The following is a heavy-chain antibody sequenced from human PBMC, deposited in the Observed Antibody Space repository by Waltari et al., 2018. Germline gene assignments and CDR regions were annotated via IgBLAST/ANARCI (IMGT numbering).Heavy chain of an antibody. CDR3: AKIGVRAATGGFDY. D-gene: IGHD6-25*01. CDR2: ISEGGGRT. Sequence: EVQLLESGGGLVQPGGSLRLSCDASGSPFSSFALYWVRQAPGKGLGLVSAISEGGGRTFYADSVKGRFSISRDNSKNTLYLQMNSLTGEDTAVYYCAKIGVRAATGGFDYWGQGTLVTVSS. J-gene: IGHJ4*02. CDR1: GSPFSSFA. V-gene: IGHV3-23*01.